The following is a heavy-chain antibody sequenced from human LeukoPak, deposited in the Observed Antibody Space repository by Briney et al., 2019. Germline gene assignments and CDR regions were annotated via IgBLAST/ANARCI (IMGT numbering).Heavy chain of an antibody. CDR1: GFTFSSYD. CDR3: AKEYSGSFSPFPSYFDY. CDR2: ISGSGAKT. Sequence: GGSLRLSCAASGFTFSSYDMSWVRQAPGKGLEWVSAISGSGAKTYYADFVKGRFTISRDNSKNTLYLQMNSLRAEDTAVYYCAKEYSGSFSPFPSYFDYWGQGTLVTVSS. V-gene: IGHV3-23*01. J-gene: IGHJ4*02. D-gene: IGHD1-26*01.